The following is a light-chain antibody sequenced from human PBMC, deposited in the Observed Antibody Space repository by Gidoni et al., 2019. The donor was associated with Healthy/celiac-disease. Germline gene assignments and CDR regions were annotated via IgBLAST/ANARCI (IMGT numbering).Light chain of an antibody. CDR1: QSVSSSY. CDR2: GAS. J-gene: IGKJ5*01. Sequence: EIVLTQSPGTLSLSPGERATLSCRASQSVSSSYLAWYQHKPGQAPRLLIYGASSLATGISDRFSGSGSGTDFTLTISRLEPEDFAVYYCQQYGSSPRGTFGQGTRLEIK. CDR3: QQYGSSPRGT. V-gene: IGKV3-20*01.